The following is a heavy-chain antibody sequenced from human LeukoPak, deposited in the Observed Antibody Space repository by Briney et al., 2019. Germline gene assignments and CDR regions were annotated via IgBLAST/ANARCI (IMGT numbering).Heavy chain of an antibody. CDR2: IYPGDSDT. CDR1: GYHFRSYW. D-gene: IGHD1-26*01. Sequence: GEALKISCKASGYHFRSYWIGWVRQVPGEGLEWMGSIYPGDSDTRYSPPFQGQVTISADKSIDITYLQWSSLKASDRALYYCARGGSGTTTRSFDPWGQGTLVIVSS. V-gene: IGHV5-51*01. CDR3: ARGGSGTTTRSFDP. J-gene: IGHJ5*02.